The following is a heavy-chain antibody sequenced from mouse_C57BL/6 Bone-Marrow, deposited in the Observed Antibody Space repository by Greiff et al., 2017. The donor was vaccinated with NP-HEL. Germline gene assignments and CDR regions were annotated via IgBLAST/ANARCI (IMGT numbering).Heavy chain of an antibody. CDR1: GYTFTSYG. CDR3: ARRGAYYSNYVTWFAY. D-gene: IGHD2-5*01. J-gene: IGHJ3*01. Sequence: LVESGAELARPGASVKLSCKASGYTFTSYGISWVKQRTGQGLEWIGEIYPRSGNTYYNEKFKGKATLTADKSSSTAYMELRSLTSEDSAVYFCARRGAYYSNYVTWFAYWGQGTLVTVSA. CDR2: IYPRSGNT. V-gene: IGHV1-81*01.